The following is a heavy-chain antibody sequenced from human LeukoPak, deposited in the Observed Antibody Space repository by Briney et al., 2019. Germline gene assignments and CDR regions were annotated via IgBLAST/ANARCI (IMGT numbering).Heavy chain of an antibody. D-gene: IGHD2-2*01. J-gene: IGHJ6*02. Sequence: PSETLSLTCAVYGGSFSGYYWSWIRQPPGKGLEWIGEINHSGSTNYNPSLKSRVTISVDTSKNQFSLKLSSVTAADTAVYYCARGILGYCSSTSCTNYYYGMDVWGQGTTVTVSS. CDR3: ARGILGYCSSTSCTNYYYGMDV. CDR1: GGSFSGYY. V-gene: IGHV4-34*01. CDR2: INHSGST.